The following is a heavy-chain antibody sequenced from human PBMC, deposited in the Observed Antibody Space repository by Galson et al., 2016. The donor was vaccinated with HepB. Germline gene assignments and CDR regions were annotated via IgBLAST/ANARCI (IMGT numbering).Heavy chain of an antibody. D-gene: IGHD3-16*01. Sequence: CAISGDSVSSNSAAWNWIRQSPSRGLEWLGRTFYKSKWYNEYSVSVESRITVKPDTSKNQFSLQLNSVTPEDTAVYYCAGELDDTRPLSFDCWGQGTLVTVSS. CDR1: GDSVSSNSAA. CDR2: TFYKSKWYN. V-gene: IGHV6-1*01. CDR3: AGELDDTRPLSFDC. J-gene: IGHJ4*02.